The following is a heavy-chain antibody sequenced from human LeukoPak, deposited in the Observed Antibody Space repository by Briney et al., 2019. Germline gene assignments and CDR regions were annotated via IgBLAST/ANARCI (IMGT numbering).Heavy chain of an antibody. J-gene: IGHJ4*02. CDR3: TGHHQAYSRTY. Sequence: GGSLILSCGASGFTFDDYWMSWVRQAPGQGLEWVANINQDGSEKYYLDSVKGRFTISRDNAKDTLYLQMNSLRAEDTAVYYCTGHHQAYSRTYWGQGTLVTVSS. CDR2: INQDGSEK. V-gene: IGHV3-7*01. D-gene: IGHD6-13*01. CDR1: GFTFDDYW.